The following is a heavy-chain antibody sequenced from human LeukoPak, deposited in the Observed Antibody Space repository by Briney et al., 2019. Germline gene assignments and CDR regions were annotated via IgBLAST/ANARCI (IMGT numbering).Heavy chain of an antibody. CDR1: GFTFSSYA. Sequence: GGSLRLSCAASGFTFSSYAMSWVRQAPGKGLEWVSAISGSGGNTYYADSVKDRFTISRDNSKKTLYLQMNSLRAEDTAVYYCARAQRDTAMVRRFSWFDPWGQGTLVTVSS. CDR2: ISGSGGNT. V-gene: IGHV3-23*01. J-gene: IGHJ5*02. CDR3: ARAQRDTAMVRRFSWFDP. D-gene: IGHD5-18*01.